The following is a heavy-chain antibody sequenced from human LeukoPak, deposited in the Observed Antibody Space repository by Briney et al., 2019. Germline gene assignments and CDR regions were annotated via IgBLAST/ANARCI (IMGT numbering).Heavy chain of an antibody. CDR2: INHSGST. CDR1: GGSFSGYY. CDR3: ARGPTTVTTEYFDY. D-gene: IGHD4-17*01. J-gene: IGHJ4*02. V-gene: IGHV4-34*01. Sequence: SETLSLTCAVYGGSFSGYYRSWIRQPPGKGLEWIGEINHSGSTNYNPSLKSRVTISVDTSKNQFSLKLSSVTAADTAVYYCARGPTTVTTEYFDYWGQGTLVTVSS.